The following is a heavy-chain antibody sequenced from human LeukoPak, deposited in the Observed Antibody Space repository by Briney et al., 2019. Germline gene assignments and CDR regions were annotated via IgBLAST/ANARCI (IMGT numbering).Heavy chain of an antibody. V-gene: IGHV3-48*03. CDR3: AELGITMIGGV. CDR1: GFIFDDYE. J-gene: IGHJ6*04. Sequence: PGGSLRLSCAASGFIFDDYEMNWVRQAPGKGLEWVAFISSSGTTDYYADSVKGRFTISRDNAKNSLYLQMNSLRAEDTAVYYCAELGITMIGGVWGKGTTVTISS. D-gene: IGHD3-10*02. CDR2: ISSSGTTD.